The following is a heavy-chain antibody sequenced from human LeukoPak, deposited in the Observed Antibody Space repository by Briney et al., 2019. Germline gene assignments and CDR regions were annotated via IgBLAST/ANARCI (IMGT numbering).Heavy chain of an antibody. CDR2: ISGSGGST. V-gene: IGHV3-23*01. CDR3: AKGRVDSGSYYDAFDI. CDR1: GFTFSSYA. Sequence: GGSLRLSCAASGFTFSSYAMSWVRQAPGKGLEWVSAISGSGGSTYYADSVKGRFTISRDNSKNTLYLQMNSLRAEETAVYYCAKGRVDSGSYYDAFDIWGQGTMVTVSS. D-gene: IGHD1-26*01. J-gene: IGHJ3*02.